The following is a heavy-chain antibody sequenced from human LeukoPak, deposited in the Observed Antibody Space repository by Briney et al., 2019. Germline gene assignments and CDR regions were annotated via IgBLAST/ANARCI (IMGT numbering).Heavy chain of an antibody. CDR3: ASLIAVAGTWRVECYFDY. V-gene: IGHV4-59*01. D-gene: IGHD6-19*01. CDR1: GGFISSYY. J-gene: IGHJ4*02. CDR2: IYYSGST. Sequence: SETLSLTCTVSGGFISSYYWSWIRQPPGKGLEWIGYIYYSGSTNYNPSLKSRVTISVDTSKNQFSLKLSSVTAADTAVYYCASLIAVAGTWRVECYFDYWGQGTLVTVSS.